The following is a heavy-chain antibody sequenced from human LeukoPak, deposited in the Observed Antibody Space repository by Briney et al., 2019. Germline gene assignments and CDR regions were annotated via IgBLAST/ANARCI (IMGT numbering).Heavy chain of an antibody. V-gene: IGHV3-20*04. CDR3: AREVATTDNYYYMDV. CDR1: GFTFDDYG. Sequence: TGGSLRLSCAASGFTFDDYGMSWVRQAPGKGLEWVSGINWNGDSTNYADSVKGRFTISRDNAKNSLYLQMNSLRAEDTALYYCAREVATTDNYYYMDVWGRGTTVTVYS. D-gene: IGHD5-12*01. CDR2: INWNGDST. J-gene: IGHJ6*03.